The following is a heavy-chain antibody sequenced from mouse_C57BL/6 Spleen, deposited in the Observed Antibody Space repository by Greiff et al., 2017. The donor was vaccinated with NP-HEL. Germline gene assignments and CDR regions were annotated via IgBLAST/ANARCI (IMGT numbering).Heavy chain of an antibody. Sequence: EVMLVESGEGLVKPGGSLKLSCAASGFTFSSYAMSWVRQTPEKRLEWVAYISSGGDYIYYADTVKGRFTISRDNARNTLYLQMSSLKSEDTSMYYCTRGGGSSYYAMDYWGQGTSVTVSS. CDR3: TRGGGSSYYAMDY. J-gene: IGHJ4*01. V-gene: IGHV5-9-1*02. CDR2: ISSGGDYI. D-gene: IGHD1-1*01. CDR1: GFTFSSYA.